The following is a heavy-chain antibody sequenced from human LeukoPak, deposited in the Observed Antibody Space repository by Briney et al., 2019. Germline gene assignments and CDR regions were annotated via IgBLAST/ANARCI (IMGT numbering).Heavy chain of an antibody. Sequence: ASVKVSCKASGYTFTSYYMHWVRQAPGQGLEWMGIINPRGGSTSYAQKFQGRVTMTRDTSTSTVYMELSSLRSEDTAVYYCARDRFLRGRKRNWYDPWGQGTLVTVSS. CDR3: ARDRFLRGRKRNWYDP. CDR2: INPRGGST. CDR1: GYTFTSYY. V-gene: IGHV1-46*01. J-gene: IGHJ5*02. D-gene: IGHD5-12*01.